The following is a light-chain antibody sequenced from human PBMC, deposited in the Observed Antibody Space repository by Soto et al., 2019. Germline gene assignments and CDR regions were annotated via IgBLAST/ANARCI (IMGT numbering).Light chain of an antibody. CDR2: DAS. CDR1: QDINIY. J-gene: IGKJ4*01. Sequence: DIQMTQSPSSLSAFVGDRVTITCQASQDINIYLNWYQQNPGKAPKLLIYDASNLATGVPSKFSGSGSETDFTFTINSLQPEDIATYFCQQYGNLPLSFGGGTKVEIK. V-gene: IGKV1-33*01. CDR3: QQYGNLPLS.